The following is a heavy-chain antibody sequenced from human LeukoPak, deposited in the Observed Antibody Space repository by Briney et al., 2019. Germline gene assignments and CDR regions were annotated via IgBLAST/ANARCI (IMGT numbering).Heavy chain of an antibody. CDR2: IYYSGST. D-gene: IGHD2-21*01. Sequence: PSETLSLTCTVSGGSISSYYWSWIRQPPGKGLEWIGYIYYSGSTNYNPSLKSRVTISVDTSKNQFSLKLSSVTAADTAVYYCARGPLWTPYYFDYWGQGTLVTVSS. V-gene: IGHV4-59*01. CDR3: ARGPLWTPYYFDY. J-gene: IGHJ4*02. CDR1: GGSISSYY.